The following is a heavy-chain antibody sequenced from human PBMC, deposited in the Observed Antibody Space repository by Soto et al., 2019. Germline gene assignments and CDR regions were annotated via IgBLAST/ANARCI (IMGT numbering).Heavy chain of an antibody. Sequence: QLQESGPGLVKPSEPLSLTCSVSGDSISSYFKNWIRQPPGKGLEWIGRIYDDGSTKYNPSLESRVTILLDTSKNEFSLRLRSVTSADTAVYYCVSSRSAIYGDAFDVWGQGTMVTVSS. CDR3: VSSRSAIYGDAFDV. D-gene: IGHD2-2*01. CDR2: IYDDGST. J-gene: IGHJ3*01. V-gene: IGHV4-59*03. CDR1: GDSISSYF.